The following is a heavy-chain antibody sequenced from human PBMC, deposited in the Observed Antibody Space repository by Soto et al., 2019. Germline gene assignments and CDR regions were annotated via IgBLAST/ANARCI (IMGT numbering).Heavy chain of an antibody. CDR3: ARDPKTTGGQHWAFNYFDS. CDR2: ISYDGTNK. CDR1: GFSFSISP. V-gene: IGHV3-30*09. D-gene: IGHD2-8*02. J-gene: IGHJ4*02. Sequence: GGSLRLSCAASGFSFSISPMHWVRQAPGKGPEWVALISYDGTNKFYADSVKGRFAISRDNSKSTLYLHVDSLRPEDAAVYYCARDPKTTGGQHWAFNYFDSWGQGTLVTVSS.